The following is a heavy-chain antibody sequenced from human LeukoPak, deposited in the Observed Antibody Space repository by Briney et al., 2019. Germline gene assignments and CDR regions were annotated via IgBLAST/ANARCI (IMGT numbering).Heavy chain of an antibody. CDR2: INSDGSEG. Sequence: GGSLRLSCAVSGFTLRGFWMSWSRQAPGKGVEWVASINSDGSEGYYADVVKGRFTISRDNAKNSLYLQINSLRAEDTAVYYCARSSYSSSSSVWGQGTMVTVSS. CDR3: ARSSYSSSSSV. J-gene: IGHJ3*01. CDR1: GFTLRGFW. D-gene: IGHD6-6*01. V-gene: IGHV3-7*03.